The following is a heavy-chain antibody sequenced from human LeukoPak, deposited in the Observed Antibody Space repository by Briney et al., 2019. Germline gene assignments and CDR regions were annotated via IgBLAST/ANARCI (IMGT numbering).Heavy chain of an antibody. V-gene: IGHV3-21*01. CDR2: ISSSSSYI. Sequence: GGSLRLSCAASGFTFSSYRMNWVRQAPGKGLEWVSTISSSSSYIYYADSVKGRFTISRDNAKNSLYLQMNSLRAEDTAVYYCAREPLSNYYDSSGYYLDYWGQGTLVTVSS. D-gene: IGHD3-22*01. CDR3: AREPLSNYYDSSGYYLDY. J-gene: IGHJ4*02. CDR1: GFTFSSYR.